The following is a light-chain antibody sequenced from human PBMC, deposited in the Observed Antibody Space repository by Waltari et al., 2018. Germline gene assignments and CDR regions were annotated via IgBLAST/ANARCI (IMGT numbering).Light chain of an antibody. J-gene: IGKJ3*01. CDR3: LQHNSYPFT. CDR2: AAS. CDR1: QGIRVD. V-gene: IGKV1-17*01. Sequence: DIQMTQSPSSLSASVGDRVTITCRASQGIRVDLGWYQQKPGRAPKRLIYAASRLQSGVPSRFSGRGSGTEFTLTISSLEPEDFGTYYCLQHNSYPFTFGPGTKVDIK.